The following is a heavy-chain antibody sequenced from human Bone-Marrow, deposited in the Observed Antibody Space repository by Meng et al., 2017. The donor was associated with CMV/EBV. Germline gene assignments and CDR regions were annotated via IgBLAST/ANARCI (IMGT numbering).Heavy chain of an antibody. Sequence: GESLKISCAASGFTFINAGMTWVRQAPGKGLEWVGRIQSKTEGGTIDYAAPVRGRFTISRVNSKNTLYLQMNSLRAEDTAVYYCARVGTPYYGMDVWGQGTTVTVSS. CDR1: GFTFINAG. CDR3: ARVGTPYYGMDV. V-gene: IGHV3-15*01. D-gene: IGHD1-1*01. CDR2: IQSKTEGGTI. J-gene: IGHJ6*02.